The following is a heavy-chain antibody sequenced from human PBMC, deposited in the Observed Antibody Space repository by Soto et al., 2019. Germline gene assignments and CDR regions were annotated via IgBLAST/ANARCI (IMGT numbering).Heavy chain of an antibody. CDR3: ARDGKHCTSSSCSPGQWLAPSYGMDV. J-gene: IGHJ6*02. D-gene: IGHD2-2*01. Sequence: ASVKVSCKASGGTFNKFAFSWVRQAPGQGFEWMGGIIPVFRSANYAQRFRGRITITADEYTSTVYLYLNDLRSDDTAVYYCARDGKHCTSSSCSPGQWLAPSYGMDVWPRDHGHRLL. CDR2: IIPVFRSA. V-gene: IGHV1-69*13. CDR1: GGTFNKFA.